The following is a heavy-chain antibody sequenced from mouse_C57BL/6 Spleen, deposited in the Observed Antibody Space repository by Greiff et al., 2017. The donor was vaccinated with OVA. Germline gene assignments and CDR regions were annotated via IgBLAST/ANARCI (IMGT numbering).Heavy chain of an antibody. J-gene: IGHJ4*01. CDR1: GFSLTSYG. V-gene: IGHV2-2*01. CDR2: IWSGGST. D-gene: IGHD2-4*01. CDR3: ARRPFYYDYDEGYAMDY. Sequence: VKLMESGPGLVQPSQSLSITCTVSGFSLTSYGVHWVRQSPGKGLEWLGVIWSGGSTDYNAAFISRLSISKDNSKSQVFFKMNSLQADDTAIYYCARRPFYYDYDEGYAMDYWGQGTSVTVSS.